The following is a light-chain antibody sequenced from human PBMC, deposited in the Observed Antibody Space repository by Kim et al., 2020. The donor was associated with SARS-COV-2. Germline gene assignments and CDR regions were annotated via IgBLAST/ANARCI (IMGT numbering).Light chain of an antibody. CDR2: QDS. CDR3: QAWDSSTVV. Sequence: SVSPGQTASITCSGDKLGDKYACWYKQKPGQAPVLVIYQDSKRPSGIPERVSGSNSGNTATLTISGTQAMDEADYYCQAWDSSTVVFGGGTQLTVL. CDR1: KLGDKY. V-gene: IGLV3-1*01. J-gene: IGLJ2*01.